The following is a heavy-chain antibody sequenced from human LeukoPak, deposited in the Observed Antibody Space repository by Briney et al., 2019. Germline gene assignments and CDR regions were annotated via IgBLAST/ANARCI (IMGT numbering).Heavy chain of an antibody. J-gene: IGHJ3*02. D-gene: IGHD2-21*01. CDR2: IKQDGSEK. CDR1: GFTFSNYW. CDR3: ARGYSLRGAFDI. V-gene: IGHV3-7*01. Sequence: GGSLRLSCAASGFTFSNYWMTWVRQAPGKGLEWVANIKQDGSEKYYVDSVKGRFTISRDNAKNSLYLQMNSLRVEDTAVYYCARGYSLRGAFDIWSQGTMVTVSS.